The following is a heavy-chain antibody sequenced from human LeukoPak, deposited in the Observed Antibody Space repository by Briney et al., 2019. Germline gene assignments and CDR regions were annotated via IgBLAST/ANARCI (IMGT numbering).Heavy chain of an antibody. CDR3: ARAPWDAAAQFEL. Sequence: SETLSLTCTVSGGSISSGDYYWSWIRQPPGKGLEWIGYIYYSGSTYYNPSLKSRVTISVDTSKNQFSLKLSSVTAADTAVYYCARAPWDAAAQFELWGQGTLVTVSS. V-gene: IGHV4-30-4*01. J-gene: IGHJ1*01. CDR2: IYYSGST. CDR1: GGSISSGDYY. D-gene: IGHD6-13*01.